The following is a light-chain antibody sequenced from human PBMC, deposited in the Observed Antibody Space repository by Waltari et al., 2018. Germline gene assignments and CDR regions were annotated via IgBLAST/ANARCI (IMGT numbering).Light chain of an antibody. J-gene: IGLJ1*01. CDR3: AAWDDSLSVRYV. V-gene: IGLV1-47*01. CDR1: SSNIGSNY. Sequence: QSVLTQPPSASGTPGQRVTITCSGSSSNIGSNYGYWYQQLPGTAPKLLIYRNNQRPSGVPDRFSGSKSGTSASLAISGLRSEDEADYYCAAWDDSLSVRYVFGPGTKVTVL. CDR2: RNN.